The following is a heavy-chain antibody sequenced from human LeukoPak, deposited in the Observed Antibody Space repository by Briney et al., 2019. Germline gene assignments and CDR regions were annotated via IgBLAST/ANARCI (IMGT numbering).Heavy chain of an antibody. CDR1: GFTFSSYG. Sequence: PGGSLRLSCVASGFTFSSYGMHWVRQAPGKGLEWVAVIWYDGSNKYYADSVKGRFTISRDNSKNTLYLQMNSLRAEDTAVYYCARATYYYGSGSYYYFDYWGQGTLVTVSS. J-gene: IGHJ4*02. CDR3: ARATYYYGSGSYYYFDY. V-gene: IGHV3-33*01. CDR2: IWYDGSNK. D-gene: IGHD3-10*01.